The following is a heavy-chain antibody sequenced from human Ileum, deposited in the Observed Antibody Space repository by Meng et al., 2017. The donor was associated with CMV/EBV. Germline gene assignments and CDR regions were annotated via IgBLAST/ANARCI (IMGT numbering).Heavy chain of an antibody. CDR3: ARVIDSGRYGFWFDP. CDR1: GLSFSTYW. Sequence: GGSLRLSCAASGLSFSTYWMHWVRQVPAKGLVWVSRINGDGSSTNYADSVKGRFSISRDNAKNTLYLQMLSLRAEDTAVSYCARVIDSGRYGFWFDPWGQGTLVTVSS. CDR2: INGDGSST. J-gene: IGHJ5*02. V-gene: IGHV3-74*01. D-gene: IGHD1-26*01.